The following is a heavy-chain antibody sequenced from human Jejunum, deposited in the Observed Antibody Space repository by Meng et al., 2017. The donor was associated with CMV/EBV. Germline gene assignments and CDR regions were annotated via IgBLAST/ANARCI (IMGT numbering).Heavy chain of an antibody. J-gene: IGHJ4*02. CDR1: AFTVNIIY. Sequence: SAFTVNIIYLSWVRQAPGKGLEWVSTLYTGGSSFYRDSVEGRFVISRDTSKNTLYLQMNSLRPEDTAIYYCAKGEGRPHYYFDYWGQGTLVTVSS. V-gene: IGHV3-53*01. D-gene: IGHD1-26*01. CDR2: LYTGGSS. CDR3: AKGEGRPHYYFDY.